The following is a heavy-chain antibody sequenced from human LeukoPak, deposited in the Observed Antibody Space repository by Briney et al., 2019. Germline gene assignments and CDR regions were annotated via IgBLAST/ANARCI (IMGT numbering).Heavy chain of an antibody. CDR3: ARAVNYYDSSGYYSLFDY. CDR1: GYTFTSYG. Sequence: GASVKVSCKASGYTFTSYGISWVRQAPGQGLEWMGWISAYNGNTNYAQKLQGRVTMTTDTSTSTAYMELRSLRSDDTAVYYCARAVNYYDSSGYYSLFDYWGQGTLVTVSS. J-gene: IGHJ4*02. V-gene: IGHV1-18*01. CDR2: ISAYNGNT. D-gene: IGHD3-22*01.